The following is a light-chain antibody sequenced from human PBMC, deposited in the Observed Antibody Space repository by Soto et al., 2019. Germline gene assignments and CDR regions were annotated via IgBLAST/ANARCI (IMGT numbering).Light chain of an antibody. J-gene: IGKJ1*01. CDR3: QQYGNSPLK. V-gene: IGKV3-20*01. CDR1: QSVSSSY. CDR2: GAS. Sequence: EIVLTQSPGTLSLSPGERATLACRASQSVSSSYLAWYQQKPGQAPRLLIYGASSRATGIPDRFSGSGSGTYFPLTISRLEPEDVAVYYCQQYGNSPLKFGKGTKVEIK.